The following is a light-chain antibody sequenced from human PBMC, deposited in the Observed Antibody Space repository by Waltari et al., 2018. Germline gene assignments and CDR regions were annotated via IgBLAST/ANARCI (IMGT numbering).Light chain of an antibody. V-gene: IGKV3-15*01. CDR1: QSVSNN. CDR3: QKFDRSPLT. Sequence: EIVMTQSPVTLSVSPGERATLSCRASQSVSNNLAWYQQKPGQAPRLLIYGASTRASGIPARFSGSGSGTEFTLTISSLQPEDVATYYCQKFDRSPLTFGGGTKVEI. CDR2: GAS. J-gene: IGKJ4*01.